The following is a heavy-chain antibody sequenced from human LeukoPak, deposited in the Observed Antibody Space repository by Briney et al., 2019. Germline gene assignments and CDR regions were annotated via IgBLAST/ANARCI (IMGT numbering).Heavy chain of an antibody. V-gene: IGHV4-59*01. J-gene: IGHJ4*02. D-gene: IGHD1-1*01. CDR2: IYYSGSA. Sequence: SETLSLTCTVSGGSISPYYWNWIRQPPGKGLEWIGHIYYSGSADYNPALKSRVTISVDTSKNQISLKLSSVTAADTAVYYCARDKVPGDYWGQGTLVTVSS. CDR1: GGSISPYY. CDR3: ARDKVPGDY.